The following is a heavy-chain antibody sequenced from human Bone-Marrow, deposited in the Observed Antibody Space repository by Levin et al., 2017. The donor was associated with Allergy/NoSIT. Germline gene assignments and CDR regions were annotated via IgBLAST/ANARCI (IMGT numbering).Heavy chain of an antibody. CDR1: GFTFSNYA. V-gene: IGHV3-23*01. CDR3: AKDRDRYGWDFDY. Sequence: GVSLRLSCGASGFTFSNYAMNWVRQAPGKGLEWVSSIGDSGGNTYYADSVKGRFTISRDNSKDTLYLQMNSLRAEDTALYYCAKDRDRYGWDFDYWGQGTLVTVSS. CDR2: IGDSGGNT. D-gene: IGHD5-18*01. J-gene: IGHJ4*02.